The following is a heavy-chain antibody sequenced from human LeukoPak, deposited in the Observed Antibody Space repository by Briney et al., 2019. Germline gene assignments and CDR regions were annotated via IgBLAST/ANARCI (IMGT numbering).Heavy chain of an antibody. J-gene: IGHJ4*02. D-gene: IGHD2-2*01. CDR2: ISSSGSTI. V-gene: IGHV3-11*01. Sequence: PGGSLRLSCAASGFTFSNYAMSWVRQAPGKGLEWVSYISSSGSTIYYADSVKGRFTISRDSAKNSLYLQMNSLRAEDTAVYYCARDVGTAAIDYWGQGTLVTVSS. CDR1: GFTFSNYA. CDR3: ARDVGTAAIDY.